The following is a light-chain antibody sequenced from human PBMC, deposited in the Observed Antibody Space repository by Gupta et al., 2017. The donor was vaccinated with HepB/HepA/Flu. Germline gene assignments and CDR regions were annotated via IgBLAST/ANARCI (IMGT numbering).Light chain of an antibody. CDR1: RGLNVGSYR. CDR3: MIWLTSAWV. V-gene: IGLV5-45*02. CDR2: YMSDSDK. J-gene: IGLJ3*02. Sequence: QAVLTPPSSLSASPGASASLTCTFPRGLNVGSYRIFWYQQKPGSPLQYLLRYMSDSDKQQGSGVPSRFSGSKDTSANAGILLISGLQSDDEAEYYCMIWLTSAWVFGGGTKLTVL.